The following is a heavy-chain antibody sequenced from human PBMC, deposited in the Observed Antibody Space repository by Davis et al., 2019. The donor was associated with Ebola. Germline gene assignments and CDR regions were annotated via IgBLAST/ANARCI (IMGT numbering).Heavy chain of an antibody. CDR1: GYTFTSYA. CDR2: INAGNGNT. V-gene: IGHV1-3*01. Sequence: ASVTVSCKASGYTFTSYAMHWVRQAPGQRLEWMGWINAGNGNTKYSQKFQGRVTITRDTSASTTYMELSSLRSEDTSVYYCARDRGGDYSFDYWGQGTLVTVAS. D-gene: IGHD3-10*01. J-gene: IGHJ4*02. CDR3: ARDRGGDYSFDY.